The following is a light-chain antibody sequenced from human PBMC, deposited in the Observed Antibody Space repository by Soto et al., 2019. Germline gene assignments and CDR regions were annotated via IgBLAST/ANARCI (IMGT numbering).Light chain of an antibody. V-gene: IGKV3-20*01. CDR1: LSVSSSY. CDR3: QQYGYSFWT. Sequence: ELVLTQSPGTLSLSPGERATLSCRVGLSVSSSYLAWYQQKPGQAPRLLIDSASSRATGIPDRFSGSGSGADYTLTISSLEPEDSAMYYCQQYGYSFWTFGQGTKVDIK. J-gene: IGKJ1*01. CDR2: SAS.